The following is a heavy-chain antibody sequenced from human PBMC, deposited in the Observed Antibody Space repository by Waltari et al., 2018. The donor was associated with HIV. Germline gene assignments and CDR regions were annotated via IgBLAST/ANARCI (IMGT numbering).Heavy chain of an antibody. J-gene: IGHJ6*02. V-gene: IGHV1-69*01. Sequence: QVQLVQSGAEVKKPGSSVKVSCKASGGTFSSYAISWVRQAPGQGLEWMGGIIPIFGTANYAQKFQGRVTITADESTSKAYMELSSVRSEDTAVYYCGRVGGEGDSSSWYGRGYGMDVWGQGTTVTVSS. CDR1: GGTFSSYA. CDR2: IIPIFGTA. CDR3: GRVGGEGDSSSWYGRGYGMDV. D-gene: IGHD6-13*01.